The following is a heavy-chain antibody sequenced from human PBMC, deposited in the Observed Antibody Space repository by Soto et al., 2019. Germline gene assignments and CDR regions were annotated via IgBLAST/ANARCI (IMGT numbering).Heavy chain of an antibody. J-gene: IGHJ3*02. CDR1: GGSISSSSYY. V-gene: IGHV4-39*01. CDR2: IYYSGST. CDR3: ARLGYCTNGVRGGCVDI. Sequence: PSETLSLTCTVSGGSISSSSYYWGWIRQPPGKGLEWIGSIYYSGSTYYNPSLKSRVTISVDTSKNQFSLKLSSVTAADTAVYYCARLGYCTNGVRGGCVDIWGQGTMVTVSS. D-gene: IGHD2-8*01.